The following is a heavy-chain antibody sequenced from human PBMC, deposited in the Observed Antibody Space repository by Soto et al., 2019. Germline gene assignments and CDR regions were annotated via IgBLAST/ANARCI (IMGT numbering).Heavy chain of an antibody. Sequence: QVQLVQSGAEVKKPGSSVKVSCKASGGTFSSYAISWVRQAPGQGLEWMGGFIPMFNRPHSARKFQGRVTITADESTSPAYMDLSSLRSEDTAVYYCARGQFYHVSNYYYALDVWGQGTTVTVSS. V-gene: IGHV1-69*01. CDR3: ARGQFYHVSNYYYALDV. CDR2: FIPMFNRP. D-gene: IGHD2-2*01. J-gene: IGHJ6*02. CDR1: GGTFSSYA.